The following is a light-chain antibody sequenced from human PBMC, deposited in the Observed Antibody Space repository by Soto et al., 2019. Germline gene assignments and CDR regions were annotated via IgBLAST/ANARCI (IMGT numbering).Light chain of an antibody. CDR2: DVS. CDR1: SSDVGAYNH. J-gene: IGLJ1*01. Sequence: QSVLTQPRSVSGSPGQSVTISCTGTSSDVGAYNHVSWYQQYPGKAPKLTIYDVSKRPSGVPDRFSGSKSGNTASLTISVLQAEDEADYYCCSYAGSYIYVFGTGTKLTVL. CDR3: CSYAGSYIYV. V-gene: IGLV2-11*01.